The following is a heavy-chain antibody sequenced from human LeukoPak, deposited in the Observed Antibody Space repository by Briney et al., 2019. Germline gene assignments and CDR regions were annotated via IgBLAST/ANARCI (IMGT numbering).Heavy chain of an antibody. D-gene: IGHD6-13*01. Sequence: SETLSLTCAVYGGSFSGYYWSWIRQPPGKGLEWIGYIYYSGSTNYNPSLKSRVTISVDTSKNKFSLKLSSVTAADTAVYYCARLSIAAAGTYYYYYMDVWGKGTTVTISS. V-gene: IGHV4-59*01. J-gene: IGHJ6*03. CDR3: ARLSIAAAGTYYYYYMDV. CDR1: GGSFSGYY. CDR2: IYYSGST.